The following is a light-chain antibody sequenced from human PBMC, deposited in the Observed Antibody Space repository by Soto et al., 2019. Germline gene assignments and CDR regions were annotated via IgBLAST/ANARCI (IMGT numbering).Light chain of an antibody. CDR3: QQYHYWPPWT. V-gene: IGKV3-15*01. Sequence: EIVMTQSPVTLSVSPGERATLSCRASQSVRSNLAWYQQKPGQAPRLLMYDASTRATGIPARFSGSGSGTEFTITISSLQSEDFAVYYCQQYHYWPPWTFGQGTKVEIK. J-gene: IGKJ1*01. CDR2: DAS. CDR1: QSVRSN.